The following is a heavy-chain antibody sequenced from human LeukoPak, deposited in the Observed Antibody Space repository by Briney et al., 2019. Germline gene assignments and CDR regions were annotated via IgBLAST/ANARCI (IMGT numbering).Heavy chain of an antibody. Sequence: GGSLRLSCAGSVFTFTRFWMHWVRQAPGKGLVWVSRINVEGTTTTYADSVEGRFTISRDENTLYLQMNHLRVDDTAVYYCTRGGEEPFDYWGQGTLVTVSS. CDR1: VFTFTRFW. J-gene: IGHJ4*02. D-gene: IGHD3-10*01. V-gene: IGHV3-74*01. CDR3: TRGGEEPFDY. CDR2: INVEGTTT.